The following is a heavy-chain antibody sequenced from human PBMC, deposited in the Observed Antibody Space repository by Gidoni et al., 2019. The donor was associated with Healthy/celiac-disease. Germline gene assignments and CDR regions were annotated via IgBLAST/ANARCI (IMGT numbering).Heavy chain of an antibody. D-gene: IGHD3-10*01. V-gene: IGHV3-9*01. CDR1: GFTFDDYA. CDR2: ISWNSGSI. J-gene: IGHJ3*02. Sequence: EVQLVESGGGLVQPGRSLRLSCAASGFTFDDYAMHWVRQAPGKGLEWVSGISWNSGSIGYADSVKGRFTISRDNAKNSLYLQMNSLRAEDTALYYCAKDLLIYYYGSGRGAFDIWGQGTMVTVSS. CDR3: AKDLLIYYYGSGRGAFDI.